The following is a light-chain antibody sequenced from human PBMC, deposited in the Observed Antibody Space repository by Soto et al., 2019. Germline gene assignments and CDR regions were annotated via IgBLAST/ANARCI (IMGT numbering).Light chain of an antibody. CDR1: QSVSSY. CDR2: YSS. V-gene: IGKV3-11*01. Sequence: EIVLTQSPATLSLSPGERATLSCRASQSVSSYLACYKQKPGQAPRMLIYYSSNRATCIPARFIGSGSGTDFTLPISSLEPEDFAVDYCQQRSNWHQTFGQGTKVDIK. CDR3: QQRSNWHQT. J-gene: IGKJ1*01.